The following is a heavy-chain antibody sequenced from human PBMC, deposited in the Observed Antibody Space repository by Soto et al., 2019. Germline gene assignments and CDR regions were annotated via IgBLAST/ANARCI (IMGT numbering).Heavy chain of an antibody. J-gene: IGHJ4*02. CDR3: AKDLVLSYIVVVPAAFDY. D-gene: IGHD2-2*01. V-gene: IGHV3-30*18. Sequence: GGSLRLSCAASGFTFSSYGMHWVRQAPGKGLEWVAVISYDGSNKYYADSVKGRFTISRDNSKNTLYLQMNSLRAEDTAVYYCAKDLVLSYIVVVPAAFDYWGQGTLVTVSS. CDR1: GFTFSSYG. CDR2: ISYDGSNK.